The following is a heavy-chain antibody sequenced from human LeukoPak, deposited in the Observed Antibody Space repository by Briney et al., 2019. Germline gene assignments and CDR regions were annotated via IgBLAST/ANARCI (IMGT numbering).Heavy chain of an antibody. CDR3: ARATDRGFDY. V-gene: IGHV3-21*01. Sequence: GGSLRLSCAASGFTFSSYAMSWVRQAPGKGLEWVSSISSSSSYIYYADSVKGRFTISRDNAKTSLYPQMNSLRAEDTAVYYCARATDRGFDYWGQGTLVTVSS. D-gene: IGHD2-15*01. J-gene: IGHJ4*02. CDR2: ISSSSSYI. CDR1: GFTFSSYA.